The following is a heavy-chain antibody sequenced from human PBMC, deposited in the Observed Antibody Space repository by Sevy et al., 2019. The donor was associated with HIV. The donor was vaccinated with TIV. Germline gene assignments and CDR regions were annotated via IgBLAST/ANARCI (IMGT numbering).Heavy chain of an antibody. Sequence: GGSLRLSCAASGFTFSSYWMHWVRQAPGKGLVWVSRINSDGSSTSNADSVKGRFTISRDNAKNTLYLQMNSRRAEDTAVYYCARVQYVDYGYYYYGMDVWGQGTTVTVSS. CDR2: INSDGSST. CDR3: ARVQYVDYGYYYYGMDV. J-gene: IGHJ6*02. D-gene: IGHD4-17*01. V-gene: IGHV3-74*01. CDR1: GFTFSSYW.